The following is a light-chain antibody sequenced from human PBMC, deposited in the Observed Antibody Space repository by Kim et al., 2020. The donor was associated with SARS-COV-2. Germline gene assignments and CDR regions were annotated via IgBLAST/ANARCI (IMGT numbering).Light chain of an antibody. V-gene: IGKV3-15*01. Sequence: EIVMTQSPATQSVSPGERATLSCRASQTVGSNLAWYQQKPGQAPRLLIYGSYTRATGIPARFSGSGSGTEFTLTISSLQSEDFVVYYCHQYNNWPRTFGQGTKVDIK. CDR2: GSY. J-gene: IGKJ1*01. CDR1: QTVGSN. CDR3: HQYNNWPRT.